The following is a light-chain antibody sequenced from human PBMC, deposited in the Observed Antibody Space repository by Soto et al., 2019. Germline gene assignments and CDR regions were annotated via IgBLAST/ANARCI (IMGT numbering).Light chain of an antibody. J-gene: IGKJ2*01. CDR1: QSISSD. CDR3: HQYNNWPPT. Sequence: EIVMTQSPATLSVSPGERATLSCTATQSISSDLAWYQQRPGQAPRLLISGASTRATGIPARFSGSGSGTDFTLTISSLQSEDFVVYYCHQYNNWPPTFGQGTKLEIK. V-gene: IGKV3-15*01. CDR2: GAS.